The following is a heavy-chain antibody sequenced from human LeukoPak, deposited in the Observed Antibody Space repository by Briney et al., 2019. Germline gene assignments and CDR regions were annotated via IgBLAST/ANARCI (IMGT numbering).Heavy chain of an antibody. CDR2: IYDSGST. J-gene: IGHJ3*02. Sequence: SETLSLTCTVSGGSISSYYWSWIRQPPGKGLEWIGYIYDSGSTNYNPSLKSRVTISVDTSKDQFSLKVSSVTAADTAVYYCASLTTADAFDIWGQGTMVTVSS. V-gene: IGHV4-59*01. CDR3: ASLTTADAFDI. CDR1: GGSISSYY. D-gene: IGHD3-22*01.